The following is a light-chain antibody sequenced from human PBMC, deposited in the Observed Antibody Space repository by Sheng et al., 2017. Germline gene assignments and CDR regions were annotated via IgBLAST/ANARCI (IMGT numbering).Light chain of an antibody. CDR3: NSRXSSGNHLSV. J-gene: IGLJ1*01. CDR1: SLRSYY. V-gene: IGLV3-19*01. Sequence: SSELTQDPAVSVALGQTVRITCQGDSLRSYYASWYQQKPGQAPVLVIYGKNNRPSGIPDRFSGSSSGNTASLTITGAQAEDEADYYCNSRXSSGNHLSVFGTGTKVTVL. CDR2: GKN.